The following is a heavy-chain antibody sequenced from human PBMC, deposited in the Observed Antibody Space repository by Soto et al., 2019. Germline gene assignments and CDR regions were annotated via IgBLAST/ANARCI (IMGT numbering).Heavy chain of an antibody. CDR2: IIPIFGTA. CDR3: ARAQGGNYYDSSGYPFDY. CDR1: GGTFSSYA. V-gene: IGHV1-69*13. D-gene: IGHD3-22*01. J-gene: IGHJ4*01. Sequence: SVKVSCKASGGTFSSYAISWVRQAPGQGLEWMGGIIPIFGTANYAQKFQGRVTITADESTSTAYMELSSLRSEDTAVYYCARAQGGNYYDSSGYPFDYWGHGTLVTVSS.